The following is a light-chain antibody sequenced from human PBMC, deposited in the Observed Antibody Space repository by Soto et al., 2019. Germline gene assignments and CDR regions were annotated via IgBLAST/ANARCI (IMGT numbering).Light chain of an antibody. Sequence: QSVLTQPPSASGAPGQGVIISCSGSTSNVGSNTVNWYQQLPGTAPKLLIYSNKLRPSGDPDRFSASKSGTSASLAISGLQSEDEDDYYCAAWDDSMNDVVFGGGTKVTVL. J-gene: IGLJ2*01. CDR3: AAWDDSMNDVV. CDR2: SNK. CDR1: TSNVGSNT. V-gene: IGLV1-44*01.